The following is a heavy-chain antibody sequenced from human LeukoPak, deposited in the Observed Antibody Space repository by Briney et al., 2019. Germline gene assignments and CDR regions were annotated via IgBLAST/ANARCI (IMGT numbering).Heavy chain of an antibody. CDR3: ARRLRGANWFDP. V-gene: IGHV1-69*13. J-gene: IGHJ5*02. CDR2: IIPIFGTA. D-gene: IGHD5-12*01. CDR1: GGTFSSYA. Sequence: SVKVSCKASGGTFSSYAISWVRQAPGQGLEWMGGIIPIFGTANYAQKFQGRVTITADESTSTACMELSNLRSEDTAVYCGARRLRGANWFDPWGQGTLVTVSS.